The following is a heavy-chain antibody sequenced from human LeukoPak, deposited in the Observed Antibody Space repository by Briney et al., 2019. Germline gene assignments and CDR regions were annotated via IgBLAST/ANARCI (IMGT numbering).Heavy chain of an antibody. CDR1: GGSFSGYY. D-gene: IGHD6-13*01. J-gene: IGHJ6*03. CDR2: INHSGST. V-gene: IGHV4-34*01. Sequence: PSETLTLTCAVSGGSFSGYYWSWIRQPPGKGLEWIGEINHSGSTNYNPSLKSRVTISLDTSKNQFSLKLSSVTAADTAVYYCARAWGAAAGTGYYYMDGWGKGTTVTVSS. CDR3: ARAWGAAAGTGYYYMDG.